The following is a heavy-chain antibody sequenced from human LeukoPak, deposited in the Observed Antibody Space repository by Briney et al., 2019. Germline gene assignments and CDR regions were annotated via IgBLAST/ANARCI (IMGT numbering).Heavy chain of an antibody. J-gene: IGHJ5*02. D-gene: IGHD2-21*01. CDR2: IHSGGDI. Sequence: SETLSLTCNVSGDSISSTTYFWAWMRQPPGRGLEWIGSIHSGGDIYKNPSLKSRITISVDTSKNQVSLKVTSVTAADTAIYYCARHALVIAIDTYNWFDPWGQGTLVTVSS. V-gene: IGHV4-39*01. CDR3: ARHALVIAIDTYNWFDP. CDR1: GDSISSTTYF.